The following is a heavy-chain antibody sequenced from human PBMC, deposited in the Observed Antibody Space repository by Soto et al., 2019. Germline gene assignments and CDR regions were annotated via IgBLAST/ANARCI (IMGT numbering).Heavy chain of an antibody. V-gene: IGHV3-23*01. CDR2: IDGSGGIT. D-gene: IGHD3-10*01. J-gene: IGHJ5*02. CDR1: GFTFGTTD. CDR3: VKNSGWFNT. Sequence: SLRLSCAASGFTFGTTDMSWVRQAPGEGLEWVSTIDGSGGITYYADSVKGRFTISRDNSRNTVYLQMNSLRGDDTALYYCVKNSGWFNTWGQGALVTVSS.